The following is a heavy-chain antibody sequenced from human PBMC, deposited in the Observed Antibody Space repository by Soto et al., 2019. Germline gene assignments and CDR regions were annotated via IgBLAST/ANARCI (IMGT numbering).Heavy chain of an antibody. CDR2: IYWDDDK. V-gene: IGHV2-5*02. Sequence: QITLKESGPTLVKPTQTLTLTCTFSGFSLSTSGVGVGWIRQPPGKALEWLALIYWDDDKRHSPSLKSRLTITKDTSKNQVVLTMTNMDPVYTATYYCAHRLPGDKFDYWGQGTLVTVTS. J-gene: IGHJ4*02. CDR3: AHRLPGDKFDY. CDR1: GFSLSTSGVG. D-gene: IGHD2-21*02.